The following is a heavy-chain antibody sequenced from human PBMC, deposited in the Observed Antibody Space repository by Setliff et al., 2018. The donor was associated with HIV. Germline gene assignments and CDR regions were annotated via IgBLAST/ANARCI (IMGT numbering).Heavy chain of an antibody. V-gene: IGHV4-38-2*01. CDR1: GYSISSGCY. J-gene: IGHJ4*02. Sequence: SETLSLTCAVSGYSISSGCYWGWIRQPPGKGLEWIGGMYHTGSTYYSPSLNSRFTISVDTSKNQFSLKLRSVTAADTAVYYCARQPLYNDYDWRSYYFDYWGQGSLVTVSA. D-gene: IGHD5-12*01. CDR2: MYHTGST. CDR3: ARQPLYNDYDWRSYYFDY.